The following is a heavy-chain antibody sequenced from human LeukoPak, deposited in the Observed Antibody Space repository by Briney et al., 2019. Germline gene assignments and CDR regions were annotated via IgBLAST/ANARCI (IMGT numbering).Heavy chain of an antibody. CDR3: ARFGVDYDMDV. V-gene: IGHV4-59*11. Sequence: NPSETLSLTCTVSGDSISGHYWTWVRQPPGEGLVWIGQIHYSGKADYNPSLRSRITISVDTSKNQMSLKVTSVTAADTAVYYCARFGVDYDMDVWGQGTTVTVSS. J-gene: IGHJ6*02. CDR1: GDSISGHY. D-gene: IGHD3-16*01. CDR2: IHYSGKA.